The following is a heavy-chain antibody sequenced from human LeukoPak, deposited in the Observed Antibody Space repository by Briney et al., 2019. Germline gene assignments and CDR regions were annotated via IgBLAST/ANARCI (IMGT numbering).Heavy chain of an antibody. Sequence: SETLSLTCTVSGGSISSSSAYWGWIRQPPGKGLEWIGSIYYSKNTYYNPSLKSRVTISADTSKNQFSLTLGSVSATDTAVYYCVSPRGFSYGYFDYWGQGTLVTVS. CDR1: GGSISSSSAY. J-gene: IGHJ4*02. CDR3: VSPRGFSYGYFDY. CDR2: IYYSKNT. D-gene: IGHD5-18*01. V-gene: IGHV4-39*01.